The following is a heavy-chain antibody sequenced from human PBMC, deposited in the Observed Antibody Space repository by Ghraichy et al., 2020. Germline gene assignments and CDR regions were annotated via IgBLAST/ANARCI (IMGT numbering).Heavy chain of an antibody. CDR1: GFTFADYA. D-gene: IGHD1-7*01. Sequence: GGSLRLSGKASGFTFADYAINWVRQAPGKALECVGFIRSRAYSGTAEYAASVTGRFTISRDNAKNIAYLQMNNLKTADIARYFCSRGRLGLELRPTHIDYWGQGTLVTVSS. V-gene: IGHV3-49*04. CDR2: IRSRAYSGTA. J-gene: IGHJ4*02. CDR3: SRGRLGLELRPTHIDY.